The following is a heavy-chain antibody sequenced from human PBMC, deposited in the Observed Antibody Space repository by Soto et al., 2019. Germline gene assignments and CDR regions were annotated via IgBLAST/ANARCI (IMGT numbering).Heavy chain of an antibody. V-gene: IGHV3-23*01. J-gene: IGHJ4*02. CDR3: AKVGQQLVRDDY. D-gene: IGHD6-13*01. Sequence: GGSLRLSCAASGFTFSSYAMIFFGQAPGKGLEWVSAISGSGGSTFYADSVKGRFTISRDNSKNTLYLQMNSLRAEDTAVYYCAKVGQQLVRDDYWGQGTLVTVSS. CDR2: ISGSGGST. CDR1: GFTFSSYA.